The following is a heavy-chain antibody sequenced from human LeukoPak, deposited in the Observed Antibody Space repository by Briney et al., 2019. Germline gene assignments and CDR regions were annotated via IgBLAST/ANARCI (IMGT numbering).Heavy chain of an antibody. CDR3: ARDRSWLPHYYMDV. Sequence: GGSLRLSCAASGFTFSSYAMHWVRQAPGKGLEYVSSISINGGSTYYANSVKGRFTISRDNSKNTLYLQMGSLRAEDMAVYYCARDRSWLPHYYMDVWGKGTTVTVSS. V-gene: IGHV3-64*01. CDR2: ISINGGST. D-gene: IGHD3-22*01. CDR1: GFTFSSYA. J-gene: IGHJ6*03.